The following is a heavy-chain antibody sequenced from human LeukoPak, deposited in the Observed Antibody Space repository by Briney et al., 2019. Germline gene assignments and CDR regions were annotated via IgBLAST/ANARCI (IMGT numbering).Heavy chain of an antibody. CDR3: ASGYLKRDY. Sequence: GGSLRLSCAASGVTVSSNYMNWVRQAPGKGLEWVAYISSSGSSIFYADSVKGRFTISRDNAENSLYLLMNSLRAEDTAVYYCASGYLKRDYWGQGTLVTVSS. D-gene: IGHD6-13*01. J-gene: IGHJ4*02. V-gene: IGHV3-48*03. CDR1: GVTVSSNY. CDR2: ISSSGSSI.